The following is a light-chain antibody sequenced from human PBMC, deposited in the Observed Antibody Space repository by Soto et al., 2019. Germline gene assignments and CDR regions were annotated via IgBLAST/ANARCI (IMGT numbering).Light chain of an antibody. CDR3: QQYNSYSPAT. J-gene: IGKJ1*01. Sequence: DIQMTQSPSTLAASVGDRVTITCRASQSIGDWLAWYQQKPGKAPNLLIYDASRSVSGVPSRFSRGGSGTEFTLTIISLQLDDFATYYCQQYNSYSPATFGQGTKVEIK. CDR1: QSIGDW. CDR2: DAS. V-gene: IGKV1-5*01.